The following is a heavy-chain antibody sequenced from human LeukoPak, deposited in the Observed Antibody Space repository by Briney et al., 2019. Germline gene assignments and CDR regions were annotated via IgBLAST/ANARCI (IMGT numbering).Heavy chain of an antibody. CDR1: GGTFSSYA. CDR2: IIPIFGTA. J-gene: IGHJ4*02. V-gene: IGHV1-69*13. Sequence: ASVKVSCKASGGTFSSYAISWVQQAPGQGLEWMGGIIPIFGTANYAQKFQGRVTITADESTSTAYMELSSLRSEDTAVYYCARDSIKGAGEDYWGQGTLVTVSS. CDR3: ARDSIKGAGEDY. D-gene: IGHD7-27*01.